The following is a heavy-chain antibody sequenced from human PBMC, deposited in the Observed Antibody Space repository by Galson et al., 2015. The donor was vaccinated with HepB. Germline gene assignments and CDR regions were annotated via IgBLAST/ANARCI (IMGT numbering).Heavy chain of an antibody. V-gene: IGHV1-8*01. CDR3: ARGYTILSSDAFDI. CDR1: GYTFTSYD. CDR2: MNPNSGNT. D-gene: IGHD3-3*01. Sequence: SVKVSCKASGYTFTSYDINWVRQATGQGLEWMGWMNPNSGNTGYAQKFQGRVTMTRNTSISTAYMELSSLRSEDTAVYYCARGYTILSSDAFDIWGQGTMVTVSS. J-gene: IGHJ3*02.